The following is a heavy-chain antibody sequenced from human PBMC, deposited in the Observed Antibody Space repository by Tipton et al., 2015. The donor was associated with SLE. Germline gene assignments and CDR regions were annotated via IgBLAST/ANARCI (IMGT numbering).Heavy chain of an antibody. CDR3: ARGGIHGSSTREV. CDR2: IYTSGST. CDR1: GGSISSYY. V-gene: IGHV4-4*07. J-gene: IGHJ4*02. Sequence: TLSLTCTVSGGSISSYYWSWIRQPAGKGLEWIVRIYTSGSTNDNPSPKSLVTMSVYTSKKKFSLKLSSVTAAYTAVYSCARGGIHGSSTREVWGQGTPVTVSS. D-gene: IGHD2-2*01.